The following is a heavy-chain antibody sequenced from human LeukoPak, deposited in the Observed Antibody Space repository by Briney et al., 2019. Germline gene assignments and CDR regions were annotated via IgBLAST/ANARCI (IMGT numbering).Heavy chain of an antibody. CDR2: IIPILGIA. V-gene: IGHV1-69*04. J-gene: IGHJ4*02. D-gene: IGHD1-26*01. CDR1: GGTFSSYA. Sequence: ASVKVSCKASGGTFSSYATSWVRQAPGQGLEWMGRIIPILGIANYAQKFQGRVTITAGKSTSTAYMELSSLRSEDTAVYYCARAGFSGSYRLDYFDYWGQGTLVTVSS. CDR3: ARAGFSGSYRLDYFDY.